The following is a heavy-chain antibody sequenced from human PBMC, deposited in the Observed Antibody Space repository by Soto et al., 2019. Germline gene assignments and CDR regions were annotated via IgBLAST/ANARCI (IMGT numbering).Heavy chain of an antibody. J-gene: IGHJ3*02. CDR1: GGTFSSYA. V-gene: IGHV1-69*13. D-gene: IGHD1-26*01. CDR3: ANGIVGATGAPFDI. Sequence: SVKVSCKASGGTFSSYAISWVRQAPGQGLEWMGGIIPIFGTANYAQKFQGRVTITADESTSTAYMELSSLRPEDTAVYYCANGIVGATGAPFDIWGQGTMVTVS. CDR2: IIPIFGTA.